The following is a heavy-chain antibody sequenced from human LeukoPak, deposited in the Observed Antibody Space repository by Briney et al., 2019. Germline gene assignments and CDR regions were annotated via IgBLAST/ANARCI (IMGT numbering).Heavy chain of an antibody. Sequence: SQTLSLTCTVSGGSISGGGYYWSWIRQHPGKGLEWIGYIYYSGSTYYNPSLKSRVTISVDTSKNQFSLKLSSVTAADTAVYYCARVAIPGPKGDYGMDVWGQGTTVTVSS. J-gene: IGHJ6*02. CDR3: ARVAIPGPKGDYGMDV. V-gene: IGHV4-31*03. D-gene: IGHD2-2*02. CDR2: IYYSGST. CDR1: GGSISGGGYY.